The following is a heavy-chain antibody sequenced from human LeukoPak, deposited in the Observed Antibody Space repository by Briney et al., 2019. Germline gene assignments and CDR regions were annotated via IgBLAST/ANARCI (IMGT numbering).Heavy chain of an antibody. CDR3: ARFYLDRCSSTSCYAPGPFDP. CDR2: IYYSGST. Sequence: SETLSLTCTVSGGSISSYYWSWIRQPPGKGLEWIGYIYYSGSTNYNPSLKSRVTISVETSKNQFSLKLSSVTAADTAVYYCARFYLDRCSSTSCYAPGPFDPWGQGTLVTVSS. J-gene: IGHJ5*02. V-gene: IGHV4-59*01. CDR1: GGSISSYY. D-gene: IGHD2-2*01.